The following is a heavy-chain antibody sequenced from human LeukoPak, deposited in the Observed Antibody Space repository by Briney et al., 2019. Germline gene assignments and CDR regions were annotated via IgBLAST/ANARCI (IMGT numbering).Heavy chain of an antibody. CDR1: GGSVGNYN. V-gene: IGHV1-69*13. D-gene: IGHD2-2*01. Sequence: SERISSTATGGSVGNYNSGWVRGGPGKGIEWMGGIIPIFGTANYAQKFQGRVTITADESTSTAYMELSSLRSEDTAVYYCARSRYCSSTSCYYWFDPWGQGTLVTVSS. J-gene: IGHJ5*02. CDR3: ARSRYCSSTSCYYWFDP. CDR2: IIPIFGTA.